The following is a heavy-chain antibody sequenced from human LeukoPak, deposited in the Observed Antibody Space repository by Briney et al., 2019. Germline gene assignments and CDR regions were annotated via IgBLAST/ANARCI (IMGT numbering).Heavy chain of an antibody. Sequence: SETLSLTCTVSGGSISSGSYYWSWIRQPTGKGLEWIGRIYTSGSTNYNPSLKSRVTISVDTSKNQFSLKLSSVTAADTAVYYCARAGPYDSSGYYYQYYYYMDVWGKGTTVTISS. CDR3: ARAGPYDSSGYYYQYYYYMDV. CDR1: GGSISSGSYY. D-gene: IGHD3-22*01. CDR2: IYTSGST. J-gene: IGHJ6*03. V-gene: IGHV4-61*02.